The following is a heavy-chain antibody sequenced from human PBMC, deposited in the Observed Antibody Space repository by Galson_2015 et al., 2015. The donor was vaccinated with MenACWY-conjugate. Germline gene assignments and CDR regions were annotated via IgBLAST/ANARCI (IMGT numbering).Heavy chain of an antibody. J-gene: IGHJ6*02. CDR1: GYVFSSYG. Sequence: SVKVSCKASGYVFSSYGISWVRQAPGQGLEWMGWISAYNGNTVYAQKFQGRVTVTTDLSTRTADMELRSLRSDDTAVYFCARDRVGRSSTWTNYYYNGMDVWGQGTTVIVSS. CDR3: ARDRVGRSSTWTNYYYNGMDV. D-gene: IGHD6-13*01. CDR2: ISAYNGNT. V-gene: IGHV1-18*01.